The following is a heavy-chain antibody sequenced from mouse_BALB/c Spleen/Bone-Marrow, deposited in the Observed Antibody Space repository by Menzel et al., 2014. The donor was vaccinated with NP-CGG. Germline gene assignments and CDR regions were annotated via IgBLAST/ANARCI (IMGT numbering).Heavy chain of an antibody. Sequence: VQLQQSGPELVKPGASVKISCKTSGYSFTEYTMHWVKQRHGKSLEWIGRINPNNGGTSYNQKFKGKATLTVDKSPSTAYMELRSLTSEDSAVYYCARPGRLGRDWYFDVWGAGTTVTVSS. CDR3: ARPGRLGRDWYFDV. CDR2: INPNNGGT. D-gene: IGHD4-1*01. J-gene: IGHJ1*01. CDR1: GYSFTEYT. V-gene: IGHV1-22*01.